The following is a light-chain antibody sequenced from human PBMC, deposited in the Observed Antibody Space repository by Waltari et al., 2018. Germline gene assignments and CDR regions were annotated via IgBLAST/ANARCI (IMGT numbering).Light chain of an antibody. CDR1: SSPVGGDHF. J-gene: IGLJ1*01. CDR2: DVT. V-gene: IGLV2-11*01. CDR3: CSYAGSYNFV. Sequence: QSALTQPRSVSGSPGQSVTISCTGTSSPVGGDHFTSWYQQHPGKPPKFMIYDVTKRPSGVPDRFSGSKSGNTASLTISGLQAEDEADYYCCSYAGSYNFVFGSGTTVTVL.